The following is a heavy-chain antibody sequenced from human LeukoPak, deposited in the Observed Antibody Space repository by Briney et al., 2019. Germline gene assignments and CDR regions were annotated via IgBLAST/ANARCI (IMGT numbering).Heavy chain of an antibody. CDR2: FDPEDGET. D-gene: IGHD1-26*01. V-gene: IGHV1-24*01. Sequence: ASVKVSCKVSGYTLTELSMHWVRQAPGKGLEWMGGFDPEDGETIYAQKFQGRVTMTEDTSTDTAYMELSSLRSEDTAVYYCATDRLWELPVGAAFDIWGQGTMVTVSS. CDR1: GYTLTELS. CDR3: ATDRLWELPVGAAFDI. J-gene: IGHJ3*02.